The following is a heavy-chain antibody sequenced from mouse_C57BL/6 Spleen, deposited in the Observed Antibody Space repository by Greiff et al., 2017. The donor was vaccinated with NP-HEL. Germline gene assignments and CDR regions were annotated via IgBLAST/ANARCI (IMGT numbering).Heavy chain of an antibody. Sequence: VQLQQPGAELVMPGASVKLSCKASGYTFTSYWMHWVKQRPGQGLEWIGEIDPSDSYTNYNQKFKGKSTLTVDKSSSTAYMQLSSLTSEDSAVYYCARSGEFITTVVADFDYWGQGTTLTVSS. CDR2: IDPSDSYT. CDR1: GYTFTSYW. CDR3: ARSGEFITTVVADFDY. D-gene: IGHD1-1*01. J-gene: IGHJ2*01. V-gene: IGHV1-69*01.